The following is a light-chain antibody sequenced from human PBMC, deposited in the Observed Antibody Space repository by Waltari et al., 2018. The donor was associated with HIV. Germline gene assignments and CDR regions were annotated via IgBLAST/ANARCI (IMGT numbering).Light chain of an antibody. V-gene: IGKV1-39*01. CDR2: AAS. CDR1: SNISNF. J-gene: IGKJ1*01. Sequence: TQMTQSPSSLSACVRDTVTIACRASSNISNFLNWYQQRPGNPPKLLIFAASTLESGVPSRFSGSGSGTDFTLTISSLQPEDFASYYCQQSYVTPWTFGQGTRVDLK. CDR3: QQSYVTPWT.